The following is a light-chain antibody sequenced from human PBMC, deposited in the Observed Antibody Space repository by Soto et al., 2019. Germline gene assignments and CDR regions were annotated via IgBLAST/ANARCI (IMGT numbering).Light chain of an antibody. CDR3: NSFRVSHLYV. V-gene: IGLV2-14*01. CDR1: SSDIGAYDY. CDR2: EVT. J-gene: IGLJ1*01. Sequence: QSVLTQPASLSGSPGQSITISCTGTSSDIGAYDYVSWFQQHPGKAPKLIIYEVTHRPSGVSDRFSASKSGNTASLTISGLQAEDEADYYCNSFRVSHLYVFGTGTKVTVL.